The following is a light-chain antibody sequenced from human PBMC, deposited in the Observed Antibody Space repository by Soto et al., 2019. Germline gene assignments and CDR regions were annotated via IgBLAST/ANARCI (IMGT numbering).Light chain of an antibody. CDR2: DVS. Sequence: QSVLTQPASVSGSPGQSITISCSGASIDIGGYNYVSWYQQYPGKAPKLMIFDVSNRPSGVSNRFSGSKSANTASLTISGLQAEDEADYYCSSYRRSSTSEVFGGGTKVTVL. V-gene: IGLV2-14*01. CDR3: SSYRRSSTSEV. J-gene: IGLJ2*01. CDR1: SIDIGGYNY.